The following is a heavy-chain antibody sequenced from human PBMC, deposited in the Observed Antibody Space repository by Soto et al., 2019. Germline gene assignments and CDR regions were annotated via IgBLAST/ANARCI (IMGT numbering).Heavy chain of an antibody. Sequence: ASVKVSCKSSGYIFTNNDVSWVRQATGQGLEWMGWMNPGSGDTGYAQKFQGRVTMTRDISIATAYMELSSLRSDDTAIYYCARRATFGSLNWDAPWGQGRLVTLSS. V-gene: IGHV1-8*01. J-gene: IGHJ5*02. CDR1: GYIFTNND. CDR3: ARRATFGSLNWDAP. D-gene: IGHD3-16*01. CDR2: MNPGSGDT.